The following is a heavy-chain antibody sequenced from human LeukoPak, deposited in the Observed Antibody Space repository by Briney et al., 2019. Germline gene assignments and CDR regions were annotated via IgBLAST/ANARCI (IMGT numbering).Heavy chain of an antibody. J-gene: IGHJ4*02. CDR1: GGSISSSSYY. CDR3: ARLPDYYDSSGYYYVFDY. Sequence: SETLSLTCTVSGGSISSSSYYWGWIRQPPGKGLEWIGSIYYSGSTYYNPSLKSRVTISVDTSKNQFSLKLSSVTAADTAVYNCARLPDYYDSSGYYYVFDYWGQGTLVTVSS. V-gene: IGHV4-39*01. CDR2: IYYSGST. D-gene: IGHD3-22*01.